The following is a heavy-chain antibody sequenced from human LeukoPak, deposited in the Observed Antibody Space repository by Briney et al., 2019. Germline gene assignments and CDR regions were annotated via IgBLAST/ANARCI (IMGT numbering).Heavy chain of an antibody. V-gene: IGHV3-23*01. J-gene: IGHJ6*03. CDR2: MSGDGATT. CDR1: GFTFSSYG. CDR3: AREAHYYYYYYMDV. Sequence: GGSLRLSCAASGFTFSSYGMSWVRQAPGKGLEWVSAMSGDGATTYYADSVKGRFTISRDNAKNSLYLQMNSLRAEDTAVYYCAREAHYYYYYYMDVWGKGTTVTISS.